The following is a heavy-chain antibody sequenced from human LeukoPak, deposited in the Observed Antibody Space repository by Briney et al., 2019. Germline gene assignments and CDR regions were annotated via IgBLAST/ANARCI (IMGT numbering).Heavy chain of an antibody. CDR2: IRRKGYGGTT. J-gene: IGHJ6*04. CDR1: GFTFGDYS. D-gene: IGHD3-3*01. V-gene: IGHV3-49*03. Sequence: GGSLRLSCTGSGFTFGDYSMSWFRQAPGKGLEWVGFIRRKGYGGTTEYAASVKGRFTISRDDTKSTAYLQMNSLKTEDTAVYYCTRDHGFWSGPLDVWGTGTTVTVSS. CDR3: TRDHGFWSGPLDV.